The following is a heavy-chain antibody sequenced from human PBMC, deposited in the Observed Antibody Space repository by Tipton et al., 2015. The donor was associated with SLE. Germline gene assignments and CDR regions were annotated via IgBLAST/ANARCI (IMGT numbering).Heavy chain of an antibody. Sequence: SLRLSCTASGFSFTTYSMNWVRQAPGEGLEWVSSISSGSGYIYYADSVKGRFTISRDNAKSSLYLQMNSLRPEDTAVYYCTTGDRDYGYWGQGTLVTVSS. D-gene: IGHD4-17*01. CDR2: ISSGSGYI. V-gene: IGHV3-21*06. J-gene: IGHJ4*02. CDR3: TTGDRDYGY. CDR1: GFSFTTYS.